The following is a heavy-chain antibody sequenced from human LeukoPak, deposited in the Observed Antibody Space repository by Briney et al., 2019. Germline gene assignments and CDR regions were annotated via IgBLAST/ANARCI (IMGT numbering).Heavy chain of an antibody. CDR3: ARGPSRDYGSGSSWFDP. J-gene: IGHJ5*02. D-gene: IGHD3-10*01. CDR1: GYTFSTYD. V-gene: IGHV1-8*01. CDR2: MNPNSGNT. Sequence: GASVKVSCKASGYTFSTYDINWVRQVTGQGLEWMGWMNPNSGNTGYAQKIQGRVTMTRNTSINTAYMELSSLRPEDTAVYYCARGPSRDYGSGSSWFDPWGQGTLVTVSS.